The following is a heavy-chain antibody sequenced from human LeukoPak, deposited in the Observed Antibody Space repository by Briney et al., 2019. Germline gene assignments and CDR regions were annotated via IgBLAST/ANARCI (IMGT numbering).Heavy chain of an antibody. Sequence: PGGSLRLSCAASGFTFSGSAVHWVRQASGKGLEWVGRIRSKPNGHATAYGASVRGRFTISRDNSKNTLYLQMNSLRAEDTAVYYCAKDSISSFTMTDYMDVWGKGTTVTISS. CDR2: IRSKPNGHAT. J-gene: IGHJ6*03. CDR3: AKDSISSFTMTDYMDV. V-gene: IGHV3-73*01. D-gene: IGHD3-22*01. CDR1: GFTFSGSA.